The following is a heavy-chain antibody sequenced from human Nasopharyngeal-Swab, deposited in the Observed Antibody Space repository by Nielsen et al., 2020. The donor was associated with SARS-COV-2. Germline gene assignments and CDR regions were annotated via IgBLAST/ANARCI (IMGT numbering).Heavy chain of an antibody. V-gene: IGHV3-30-3*01. CDR1: GFTFSSYA. D-gene: IGHD2-8*02. CDR3: ARDTGGVLGY. J-gene: IGHJ4*02. CDR2: ISYDGSNK. Sequence: GGSLRLSCAASGFTFSSYAMHWVRQAQGKGLEWVAVISYDGSNKYYADSVKGRFTISRDNSKNTLYLQMNSLRAEDTAVYYCARDTGGVLGYWGQGTLVTVSS.